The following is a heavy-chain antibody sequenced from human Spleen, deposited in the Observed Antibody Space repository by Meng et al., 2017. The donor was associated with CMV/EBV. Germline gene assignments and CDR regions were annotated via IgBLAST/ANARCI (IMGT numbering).Heavy chain of an antibody. CDR1: GGSISSSSYY. CDR3: ARSEGAAAGTFFAY. J-gene: IGHJ4*02. Sequence: GSLRLSCTVSGGSISSSSYYWGWIRQPPGKGLEWIGSIYYSGSTYYNPSLKSRVTISVDTSKNQFSLKLSSVTAADTAVYYCARSEGAAAGTFFAYWGQGTLVTVSS. D-gene: IGHD6-13*01. CDR2: IYYSGST. V-gene: IGHV4-39*07.